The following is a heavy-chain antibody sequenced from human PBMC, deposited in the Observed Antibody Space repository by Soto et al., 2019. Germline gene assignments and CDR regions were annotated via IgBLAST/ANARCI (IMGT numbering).Heavy chain of an antibody. Sequence: QVQLQQWGAGLLKPSETLSLTCAVYGGSFSGYYWSWIRQPPGKGLEWIGEINHSGSTNYNPSLKRRVTISVDTSKNQFSLKLSSVTAADTAVYYCARGRAGVAAIFGFWFDPWGQGTLVTVSS. CDR3: ARGRAGVAAIFGFWFDP. CDR2: INHSGST. CDR1: GGSFSGYY. V-gene: IGHV4-34*01. D-gene: IGHD3-3*01. J-gene: IGHJ5*02.